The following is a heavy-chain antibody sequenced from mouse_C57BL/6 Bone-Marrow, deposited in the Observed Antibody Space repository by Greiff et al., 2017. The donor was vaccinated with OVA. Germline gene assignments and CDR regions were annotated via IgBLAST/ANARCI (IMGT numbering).Heavy chain of an antibody. CDR1: GFSFSSYG. CDR3: ARHGASTVAAMDY. V-gene: IGHV5-6*01. CDR2: ISSGGSYT. Sequence: VQRVESGGDLVKPGGSLKLSCAASGFSFSSYGMSWVRPTPDKRLEWVATISSGGSYTYYPDIVKGRLTISRDNAKNTRYLQMSRRKSEETAMYYCARHGASTVAAMDYWGQGTSVTVSS. J-gene: IGHJ4*01. D-gene: IGHD1-1*01.